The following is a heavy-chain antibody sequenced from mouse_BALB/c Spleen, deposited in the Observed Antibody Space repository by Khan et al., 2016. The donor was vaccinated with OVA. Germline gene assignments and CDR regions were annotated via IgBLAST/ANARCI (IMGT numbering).Heavy chain of an antibody. Sequence: VQLQQSGGEVVRPGTSVKISCKASGYTFTNYWLGWVRQRPGHGLEWIGDIYPGGFFTNYNEQFKGKATLTVDTSSSTANMQLSTLTSEDSAVYFCARWATWYVDVWGAGTTVTVSS. CDR2: IYPGGFFT. D-gene: IGHD3-1*01. V-gene: IGHV1-63*02. J-gene: IGHJ1*01. CDR3: ARWATWYVDV. CDR1: GYTFTNYW.